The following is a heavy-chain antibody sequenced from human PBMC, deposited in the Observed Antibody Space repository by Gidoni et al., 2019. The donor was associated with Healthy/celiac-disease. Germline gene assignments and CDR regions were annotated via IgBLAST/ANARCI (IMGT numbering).Heavy chain of an antibody. D-gene: IGHD4-17*01. J-gene: IGHJ4*02. V-gene: IGHV3-23*01. CDR1: GFTVIRYA. CDR3: AKSGMTTVTSRFFDY. Sequence: EVQLLESGGGLVQPGGSLRPSCAASGFTVIRYALSWVRQAPGKGLEWVSAISGSCGSTYYADSVKGRFTISRDNSKNTLYLQMNSLRAEDTAVYYCAKSGMTTVTSRFFDYWGQGTLVTVSS. CDR2: ISGSCGST.